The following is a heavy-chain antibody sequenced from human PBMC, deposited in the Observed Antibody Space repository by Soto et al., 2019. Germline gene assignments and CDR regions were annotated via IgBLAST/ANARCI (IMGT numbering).Heavy chain of an antibody. CDR3: AADGAASAWFFC. CDR2: ISYSWDT. D-gene: IGHD6-19*01. V-gene: IGHV4-39*01. CDR1: GVTISKINSY. Sequence: ESLGLTCPVSGVTISKINSYWCWIRQPPGKGLEWIGSISYSWDTFYNTSLKSRVTISVDPSKNQISLNLNSVTAADTAIYYCAADGAASAWFFCWGQGTLGTVYS. J-gene: IGHJ4*02.